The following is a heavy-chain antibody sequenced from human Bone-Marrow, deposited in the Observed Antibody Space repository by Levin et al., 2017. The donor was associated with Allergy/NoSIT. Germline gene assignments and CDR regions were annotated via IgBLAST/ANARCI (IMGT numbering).Heavy chain of an antibody. CDR2: ISSSSSYI. J-gene: IGHJ4*02. CDR3: ARDLESGYDYGVFDY. CDR1: GFTFSSYS. D-gene: IGHD5-12*01. Sequence: PGGSLRLSCAASGFTFSSYSMNWVRQAPGKGLEWVSSISSSSSYIYYADSVKGRFTISRDNAKNSLYLQMNSLRAEDTAVYYCARDLESGYDYGVFDYWGQGTLVTVSS. V-gene: IGHV3-21*01.